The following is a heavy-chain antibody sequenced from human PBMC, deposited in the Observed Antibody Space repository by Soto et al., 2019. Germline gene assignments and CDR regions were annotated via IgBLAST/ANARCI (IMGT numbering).Heavy chain of an antibody. Sequence: PGGSLRLSCAASGFTFSGYAMNWVRQAPGKGLEWVSAISASGISTYYADSVKGRFTISRDNFKNTLYLQMNSLRAEDTAVYYCARESEDLTSNFDYWGQGTLVTVSS. CDR1: GFTFSGYA. CDR3: ARESEDLTSNFDY. CDR2: ISASGIST. V-gene: IGHV3-23*01. J-gene: IGHJ4*02.